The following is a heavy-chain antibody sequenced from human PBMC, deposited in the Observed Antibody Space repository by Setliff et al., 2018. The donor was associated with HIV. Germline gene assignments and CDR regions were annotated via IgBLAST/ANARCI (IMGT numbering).Heavy chain of an antibody. V-gene: IGHV1-18*01. D-gene: IGHD2-2*01. Sequence: ASVKVSCKPSGDTLSSYAITWVRQAPGQGLEWMGWISGFNGNTKYGQNFQGRVTMTTDTSTSTAYMELRSLRSDDTAVYYCAGGPPIVVVPAALLTFDYWGQATLVTVSS. CDR3: AGGPPIVVVPAALLTFDY. CDR2: ISGFNGNT. J-gene: IGHJ4*02. CDR1: GDTLSSYA.